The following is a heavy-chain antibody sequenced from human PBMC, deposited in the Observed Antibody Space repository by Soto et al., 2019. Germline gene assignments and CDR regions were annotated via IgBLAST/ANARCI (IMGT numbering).Heavy chain of an antibody. CDR3: AKLGYDFWSGYYVRYYYYGMDV. J-gene: IGHJ6*02. D-gene: IGHD3-3*01. V-gene: IGHV3-23*01. CDR2: ISGSGGST. Sequence: LRLSCAASGFTFSSYAMSWVRQAPGEGLEWVSAISGSGGSTYYADSVKGRFTISRDNSKNTLYLQMNSLRAEDTAVYYCAKLGYDFWSGYYVRYYYYGMDVWGQGTTVTVSS. CDR1: GFTFSSYA.